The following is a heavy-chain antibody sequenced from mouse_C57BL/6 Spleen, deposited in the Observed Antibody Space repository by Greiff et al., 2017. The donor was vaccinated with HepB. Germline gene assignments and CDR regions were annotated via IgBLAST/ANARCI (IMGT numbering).Heavy chain of an antibody. Sequence: EVQLVESGGGLVKPGGSLKLSCAASGFTFSSYTMSWVRQTPEKRLEWVATISGGGGNTYYPDSVKGRFTISRDNAKNTLYLQMSSLRSEDTALYYCARHKGFAYWGQGTLVTVSA. V-gene: IGHV5-9*01. CDR2: ISGGGGNT. CDR3: ARHKGFAY. D-gene: IGHD1-3*01. CDR1: GFTFSSYT. J-gene: IGHJ3*01.